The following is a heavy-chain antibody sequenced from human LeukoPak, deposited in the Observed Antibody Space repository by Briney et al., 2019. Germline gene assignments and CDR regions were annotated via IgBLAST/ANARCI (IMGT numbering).Heavy chain of an antibody. D-gene: IGHD6-19*01. CDR1: GGSISSGGYS. J-gene: IGHJ4*02. CDR3: ATSREITGYSSGWYIY. Sequence: SETLSLTCAASGGSISSGGYSWSWIRPPPRKGLEWIGYIYHSGSTYYNPSLKSRVTISVDRSKNQFSLKLSSVTAADTAVYYCATSREITGYSSGWYIYWGQGTLVTVSS. V-gene: IGHV4-30-2*01. CDR2: IYHSGST.